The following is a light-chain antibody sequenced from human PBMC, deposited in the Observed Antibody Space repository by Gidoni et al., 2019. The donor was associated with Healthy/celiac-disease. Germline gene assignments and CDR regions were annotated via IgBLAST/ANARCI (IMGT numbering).Light chain of an antibody. J-gene: IGLJ3*02. CDR1: SSNIGSNP. CDR3: AAWDDSLNGHWV. Sequence: QSVLTQPPSPPGPPGQRVTTPCPGSSSNIGSNPVNWYQQLPGTAPKLLIYSNNQRPSGVPDRFSGSKSGTSASLAISGLQSEDEADYYCAAWDDSLNGHWVFGGGTKLTVL. CDR2: SNN. V-gene: IGLV1-44*01.